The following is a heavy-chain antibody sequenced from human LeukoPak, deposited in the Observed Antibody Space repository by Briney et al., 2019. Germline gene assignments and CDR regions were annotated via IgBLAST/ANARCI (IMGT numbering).Heavy chain of an antibody. CDR2: INPDDKST. CDR3: LTIVETPIDAFDI. CDR1: GFTFSRYW. D-gene: IGHD4-23*01. Sequence: GGSLRLSCAASGFTFSRYWLHWVRQPPGRGLVWLARINPDDKSTSYADSVKGRFTISIDDAKETLFLQMNSLTAEDTAVYYCLTIVETPIDAFDIWGQGAMVTVSS. J-gene: IGHJ3*02. V-gene: IGHV3-74*01.